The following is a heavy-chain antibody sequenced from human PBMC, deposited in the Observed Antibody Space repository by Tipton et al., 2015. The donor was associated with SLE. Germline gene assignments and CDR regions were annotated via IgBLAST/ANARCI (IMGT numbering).Heavy chain of an antibody. J-gene: IGHJ4*02. Sequence: TLSLTCTVSGGSISSYYWSWIRQPPGKGLEWIGYIYYSGSTNYNPSLKSRVTISVDTSKNQFSLKLSSVTAADTAVYYCARSGHFLPGYSSGCDYWGQGTLVTVSS. CDR3: ARSGHFLPGYSSGCDY. CDR1: GGSISSYY. D-gene: IGHD6-19*01. V-gene: IGHV4-59*07. CDR2: IYYSGST.